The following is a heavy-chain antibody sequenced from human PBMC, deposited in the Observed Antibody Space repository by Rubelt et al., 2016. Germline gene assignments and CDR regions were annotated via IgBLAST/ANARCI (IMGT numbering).Heavy chain of an antibody. V-gene: IGHV4-39*01. Sequence: QLQLQESGPGLVKPSETLSLTCTVSGGSIRSSDFYWGWIRQPPGKGLEWIGSIYYSGTTYYNSSLRSRVTISVDPSKNQFSRKLGSVTAADTAVYYCARHYYDSSGYYLEGFDYWGQGTLVTVSS. CDR1: GGSIRSSDFY. J-gene: IGHJ4*02. CDR3: ARHYYDSSGYYLEGFDY. CDR2: IYYSGTT. D-gene: IGHD3-22*01.